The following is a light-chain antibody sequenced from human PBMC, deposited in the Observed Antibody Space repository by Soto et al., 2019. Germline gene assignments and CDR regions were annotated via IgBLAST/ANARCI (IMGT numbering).Light chain of an antibody. V-gene: IGKV3-20*01. CDR2: GAS. J-gene: IGKJ2*01. Sequence: ESVLTQTPGTLSLSPGERATLSCRASQSVTSSHLAWYQQKPGQAPRLLIYGASTRATGITDRFSGSGSDTDFSLTIRRLDPEDFAMYYCLLYFSPDRYTFGPGTKVQIK. CDR1: QSVTSSH. CDR3: LLYFSPDRYT.